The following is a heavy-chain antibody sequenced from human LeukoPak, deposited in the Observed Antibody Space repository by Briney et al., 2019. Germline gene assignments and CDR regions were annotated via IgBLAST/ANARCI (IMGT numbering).Heavy chain of an antibody. V-gene: IGHV3-74*01. CDR3: GRDLNGDLDY. J-gene: IGHJ4*02. Sequence: GGSLRLSCAASGFTFSSYWMHWVRQAPGKGLVWVSRINSDGSSTSYADSVKGRFTVSRDNAKNTLYLQLSSLRPEDTAVYYCGRDLNGDLDYWGQGTLVTVSS. D-gene: IGHD4-17*01. CDR2: INSDGSST. CDR1: GFTFSSYW.